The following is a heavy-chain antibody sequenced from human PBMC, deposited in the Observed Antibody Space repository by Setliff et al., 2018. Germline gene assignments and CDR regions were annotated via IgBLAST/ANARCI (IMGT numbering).Heavy chain of an antibody. J-gene: IGHJ6*02. CDR1: GGSISPYF. CDR2: IYHNGNT. V-gene: IGHV4-59*12. D-gene: IGHD5-12*01. Sequence: PSETLSLTCTVSGGSISPYFWSWIRQPPGKGLEWIGYIYHNGNTNFNPSLKTRVTMSVDTSKNQFSLKLTSMTAADTAVYYCARDQWVRSPPLYFSYSMDVWGQGTTVTVSS. CDR3: ARDQWVRSPPLYFSYSMDV.